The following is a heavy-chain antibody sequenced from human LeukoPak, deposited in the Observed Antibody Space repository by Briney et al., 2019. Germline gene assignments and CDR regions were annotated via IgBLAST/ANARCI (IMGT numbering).Heavy chain of an antibody. V-gene: IGHV3-21*04. CDR3: SRDYPDYYGSGTYYKPIDY. Sequence: GGSLRLSCRASGFIFTSYSLNWVRQAPGKGLEWVSSINSGSNYIYYADSVKGRFTISRDNSKNTLYLQMNSLRAEDTAVYYCSRDYPDYYGSGTYYKPIDYWGQGTLVTVSS. D-gene: IGHD3-10*01. J-gene: IGHJ4*02. CDR1: GFIFTSYS. CDR2: INSGSNYI.